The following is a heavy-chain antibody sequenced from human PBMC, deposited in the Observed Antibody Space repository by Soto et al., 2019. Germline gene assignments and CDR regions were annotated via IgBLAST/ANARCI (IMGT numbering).Heavy chain of an antibody. CDR2: FSGSGGNI. CDR1: GFTFSTHA. D-gene: IGHD2-2*01. V-gene: IGHV3-23*01. CDR3: AKDPPWTVGPLAMDV. Sequence: GGSLRLSCVASGFTFSTHAMSWVRQAPGKGLEWVSTFSGSGGNIYYAESVKGRLTTSRDDSKNTLYLQMNSLRVEDTAVYYCAKDPPWTVGPLAMDVWGQGTTVTVSS. J-gene: IGHJ6*02.